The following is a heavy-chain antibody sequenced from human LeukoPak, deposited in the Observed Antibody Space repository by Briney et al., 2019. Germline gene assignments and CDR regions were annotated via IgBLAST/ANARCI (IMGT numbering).Heavy chain of an antibody. V-gene: IGHV1-18*01. Sequence: VALVKVSCKASGYTFTSYGISWVRQAPGQGLEWMGWISAYNGNTNYAQKLQGRVTMTTDTSTSTAYMELRSLRSDDTAVYYCARDSYYYGSGSYYNYWGQGTLVTVSS. CDR3: ARDSYYYGSGSYYNY. CDR1: GYTFTSYG. CDR2: ISAYNGNT. J-gene: IGHJ4*02. D-gene: IGHD3-10*01.